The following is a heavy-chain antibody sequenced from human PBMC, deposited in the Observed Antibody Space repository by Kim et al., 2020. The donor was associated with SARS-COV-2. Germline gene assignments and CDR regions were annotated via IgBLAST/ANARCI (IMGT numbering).Heavy chain of an antibody. CDR3: AAGTTYGDYVDAFDI. V-gene: IGHV1-58*01. D-gene: IGHD4-17*01. J-gene: IGHJ3*02. Sequence: RFQERVTITRDMSTRTAYMELSSLRSEDTAVYYCAAGTTYGDYVDAFDIWGQGTMVTVSS.